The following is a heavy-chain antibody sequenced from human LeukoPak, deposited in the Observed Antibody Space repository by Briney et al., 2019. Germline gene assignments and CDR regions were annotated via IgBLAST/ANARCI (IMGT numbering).Heavy chain of an antibody. CDR2: IYNSEST. CDR1: GGSITGYY. J-gene: IGHJ4*02. Sequence: SETLSLTCTVSGGSITGYYWNWIRQPPGKGLEWIWYIYNSESTTYDPSLKSRVTISVDTSKNQFSLNLRSVTAADTAVYYCARESGGSCYFDFWGQGTLATVSS. V-gene: IGHV4-59*01. CDR3: ARESGGSCYFDF. D-gene: IGHD2-15*01.